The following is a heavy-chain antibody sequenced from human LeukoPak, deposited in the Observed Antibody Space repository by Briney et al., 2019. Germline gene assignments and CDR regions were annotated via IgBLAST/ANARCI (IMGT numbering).Heavy chain of an antibody. D-gene: IGHD4-17*01. J-gene: IGHJ4*02. V-gene: IGHV4-39*07. CDR3: ARDDGWY. CDR1: GGSISSSSYY. Sequence: ASETLSLTCTVSGGSISSSSYYWGWIRQPPGKGLEWIGSIYYSGSTYYNPSLKSRVTISVDTSKNQFSLKLSSVTAADTAVYYCARDDGWYWGQGTLVTVSP. CDR2: IYYSGST.